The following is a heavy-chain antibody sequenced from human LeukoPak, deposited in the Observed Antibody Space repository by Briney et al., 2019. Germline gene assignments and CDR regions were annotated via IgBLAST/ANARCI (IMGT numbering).Heavy chain of an antibody. J-gene: IGHJ4*02. V-gene: IGHV3-74*01. CDR2: IKTDGSSI. CDR3: ARARYNNGLDY. Sequence: PGGSLRLSCTASGFTFSSYWMHWVRQAPGKGLVWVSHIKTDGSSINYADSVKGRFTISRDNAKNTPYLQMNSLRAEDTAVYYCARARYNNGLDYWGQGTLVTASS. D-gene: IGHD1-14*01. CDR1: GFTFSSYW.